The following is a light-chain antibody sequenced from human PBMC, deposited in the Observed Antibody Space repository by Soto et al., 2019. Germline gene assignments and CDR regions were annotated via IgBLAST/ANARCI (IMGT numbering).Light chain of an antibody. CDR3: QQYNSMWP. V-gene: IGKV1-5*01. J-gene: IGKJ1*01. CDR1: QSISSW. Sequence: DIQMTQSPSTLSASVGDRVTNTCRASQSISSWLAWYQQKPGKAPKLLIYDASSLESGVPSRFSGSGSGTEFTLTISSLQPDDFATYYCQQYNSMWPFGQGTKVEIK. CDR2: DAS.